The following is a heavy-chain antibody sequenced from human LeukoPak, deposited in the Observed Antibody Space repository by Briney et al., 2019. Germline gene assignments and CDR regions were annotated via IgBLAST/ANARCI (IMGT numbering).Heavy chain of an antibody. V-gene: IGHV1-18*01. Sequence: GASVKVSCKASGYTFTSYGISWVRQAPGQGLEWMGWISAYNGNTNYAQKLQGRVTMTTDTSTSTAYMELRSLRSDDTAVYYCARDRDAHTSYYDFWSGYYGGFDYWGQGTLVTVSS. CDR3: ARDRDAHTSYYDFWSGYYGGFDY. J-gene: IGHJ4*02. CDR1: GYTFTSYG. D-gene: IGHD3-3*01. CDR2: ISAYNGNT.